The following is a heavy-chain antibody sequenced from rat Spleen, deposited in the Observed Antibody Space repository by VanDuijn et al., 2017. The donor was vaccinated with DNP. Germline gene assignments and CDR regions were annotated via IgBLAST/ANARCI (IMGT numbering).Heavy chain of an antibody. CDR2: INSAGST. D-gene: IGHD1-5*01. Sequence: EVQLQESGPGLVKPSQSLSLTCSVTDDSVTSGWRWNWVRKFPGNELEWMGYINSAGSTNYNPSLKGRISITSDTSKNQFFLQLSSVTTEDTATYFCARWNIGTTTLDYWGQGVMVTVSS. V-gene: IGHV3-3*01. CDR1: DDSVTSGWR. J-gene: IGHJ2*01. CDR3: ARWNIGTTTLDY.